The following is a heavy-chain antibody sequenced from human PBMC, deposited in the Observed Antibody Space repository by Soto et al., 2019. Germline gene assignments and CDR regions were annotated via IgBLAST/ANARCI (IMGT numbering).Heavy chain of an antibody. D-gene: IGHD3-10*01. J-gene: IGHJ4*02. CDR2: ITGGGSDT. V-gene: IGHV3-23*01. Sequence: GSLGLSCAASGFTFNNYAMGWVRQAPGKGLEWVSAITGGGSDTYYLDSVKGRFTISRDNSKSTLYLQMNSLSAEDTAIYYCAKLGSGRWSPHYYLDNWGQGTLVTVSS. CDR1: GFTFNNYA. CDR3: AKLGSGRWSPHYYLDN.